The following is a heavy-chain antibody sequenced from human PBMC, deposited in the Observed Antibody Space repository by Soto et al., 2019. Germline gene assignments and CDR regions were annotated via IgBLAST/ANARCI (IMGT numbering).Heavy chain of an antibody. V-gene: IGHV4-34*01. CDR3: ARGVLELRFYMDV. CDR2: INHSGST. J-gene: IGHJ6*03. D-gene: IGHD1-7*01. Sequence: PSDTLSLTCAVYGGSFSGYYWSWIRQPPGKGLEWIGEINHSGSTNYNPSLKSRVTISVDTSKNQFSLKLSSVTAADTAVYYCARGVLELRFYMDVWGKGTTVTVSS. CDR1: GGSFSGYY.